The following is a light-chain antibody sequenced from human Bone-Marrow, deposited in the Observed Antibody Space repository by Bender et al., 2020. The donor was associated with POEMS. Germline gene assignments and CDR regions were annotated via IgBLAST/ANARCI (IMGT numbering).Light chain of an antibody. V-gene: IGLV3-1*01. J-gene: IGLJ2*01. CDR2: QDT. Sequence: SYALTQPPSVSVSPGQTASITCSGDELGVKYVSWYQQKPGQSPVLVIYQDTKRPSGIPERFSGSNSGNTATLTISGTQALDEADYYCQAWDTSSVVFGGGTKLTVL. CDR3: QAWDTSSVV. CDR1: ELGVKY.